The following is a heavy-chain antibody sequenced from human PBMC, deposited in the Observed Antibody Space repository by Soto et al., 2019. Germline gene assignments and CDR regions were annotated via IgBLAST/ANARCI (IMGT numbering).Heavy chain of an antibody. CDR3: AREAAAGPSFES. CDR1: GFTFSSYA. D-gene: IGHD6-25*01. CDR2: ISYDGSNK. V-gene: IGHV3-30-3*01. J-gene: IGHJ4*02. Sequence: QVQLVESGGGVVQPGRSLRLSCAASGFTFSSYAMHWVRQAPGKGLEWVAVISYDGSNKYYADSVKGRFTISRVNSKNARYRQTNTLTDEDTAVYYCAREAAAGPSFESWGQGALVTVSS.